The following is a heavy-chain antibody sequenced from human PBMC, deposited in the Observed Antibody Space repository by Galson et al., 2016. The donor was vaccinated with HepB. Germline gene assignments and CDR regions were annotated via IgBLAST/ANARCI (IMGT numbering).Heavy chain of an antibody. V-gene: IGHV3-74*01. D-gene: IGHD3-10*01. Sequence: SLRLSCAASGFTFDNYTMNWLRQAPGKGLVWVSRINGDGSDITYAASVRGRFSISRDNPKNTLYLEMNSLRADDTAVYFCVRGMYYGNQGDYWGQGTLVTVSS. CDR2: INGDGSDI. CDR3: VRGMYYGNQGDY. CDR1: GFTFDNYT. J-gene: IGHJ4*02.